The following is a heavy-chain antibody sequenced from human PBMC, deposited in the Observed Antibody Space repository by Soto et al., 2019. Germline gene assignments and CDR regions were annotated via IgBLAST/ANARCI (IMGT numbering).Heavy chain of an antibody. J-gene: IGHJ4*02. Sequence: GGSLRLSCAASGFTFSDYGMHWVRQAPGKGLEWVAVIWYDGSNKYYADSVKGRFTISRDNSKNTLYLQMNSLRAEDTAVYYCARDPLHYDILTGYSPNYFDFWGQGTLVTVS. D-gene: IGHD3-9*01. CDR2: IWYDGSNK. CDR3: ARDPLHYDILTGYSPNYFDF. CDR1: GFTFSDYG. V-gene: IGHV3-33*01.